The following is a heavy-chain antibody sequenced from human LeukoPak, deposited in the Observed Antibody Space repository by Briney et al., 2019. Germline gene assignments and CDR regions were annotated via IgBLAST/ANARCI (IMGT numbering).Heavy chain of an antibody. CDR1: GFTFSSYW. CDR2: INSDGSST. V-gene: IGHV3-74*01. D-gene: IGHD2-2*01. CDR3: ARDPGDIVVVPAATDY. Sequence: PGGSLRLSCAASGFTFSSYWMHWVRQAPGKGLVWVSRINSDGSSTSCADSVKGRFTISRDNAKNTLYLQMNSLRAEDTAVYYCARDPGDIVVVPAATDYWGQGTLVTVSS. J-gene: IGHJ4*02.